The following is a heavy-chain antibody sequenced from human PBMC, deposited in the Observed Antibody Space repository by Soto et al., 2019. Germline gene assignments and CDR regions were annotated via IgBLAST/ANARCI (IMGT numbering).Heavy chain of an antibody. CDR2: IYSRGST. V-gene: IGHV3-66*01. CDR3: ARESIFGVARGAFDI. CDR1: GFTVSGNY. Sequence: EVQLVASGGGLVQPGGSLRLSCAASGFTVSGNYMSWVRQAPGKGLEWVSVIYSRGSTYFADSVKGRFTISRDNSKNTLYLQRNSLRAEDTAVYYCARESIFGVARGAFDIWGQGTMVTVSS. J-gene: IGHJ3*02. D-gene: IGHD3-3*01.